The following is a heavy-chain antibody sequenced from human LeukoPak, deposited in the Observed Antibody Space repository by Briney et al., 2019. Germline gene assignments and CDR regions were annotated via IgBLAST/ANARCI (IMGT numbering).Heavy chain of an antibody. CDR1: GFTFSNYC. Sequence: PGGSLRLSCAASGFTFSNYCMMWVRQAPGKGLEWVSSITGGGVAYYVDSVKGRFTVSRDNSKNTLYLQINSLTAEDTAFYYCAKGRGTGAVDWFDPWGQGTLVTVSS. CDR2: ITGGGVA. V-gene: IGHV3-23*01. CDR3: AKGRGTGAVDWFDP. J-gene: IGHJ5*02. D-gene: IGHD3/OR15-3a*01.